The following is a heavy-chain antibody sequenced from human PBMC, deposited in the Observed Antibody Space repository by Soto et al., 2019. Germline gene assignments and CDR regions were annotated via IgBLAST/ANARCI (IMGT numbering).Heavy chain of an antibody. V-gene: IGHV2-5*02. CDR1: GFSLNTTAVG. CDR2: IYWDNDK. CDR3: AHREGDDYVWGSYKDAFDI. J-gene: IGHJ3*02. D-gene: IGHD3-16*01. Sequence: QITLKESGPTLVKPTQTLTLTCTFSGFSLNTTAVGVGWIRQPPGKALEWLALIYWDNDKRYNPSLKTRLTITKDTSKNQEVLKMTNMDPVDTATYFCAHREGDDYVWGSYKDAFDIWGQGTMVTVSS.